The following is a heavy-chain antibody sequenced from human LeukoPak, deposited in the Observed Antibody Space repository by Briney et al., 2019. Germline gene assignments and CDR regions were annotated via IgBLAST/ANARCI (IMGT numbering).Heavy chain of an antibody. CDR3: ARDVSLDF. Sequence: GGSLRLSCAASGFTFSSYSMNWVRQAPGKGLEWVSYISSDGETIYYADSVRGRFTISRDNAKNSLYLQMNSLRDDDTAVYYCARDVSLDFWGQGTLVTVSS. CDR1: GFTFSSYS. V-gene: IGHV3-48*02. CDR2: ISSDGETI. J-gene: IGHJ4*02.